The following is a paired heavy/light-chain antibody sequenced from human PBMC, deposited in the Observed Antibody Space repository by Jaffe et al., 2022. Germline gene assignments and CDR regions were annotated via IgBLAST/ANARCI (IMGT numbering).Light chain of an antibody. J-gene: IGLJ1*01. CDR2: GNN. CDR1: SSNIGAVYD. Sequence: QSVLTQPPSVSGAPGQRVTISCTGSSSNIGAVYDVHWYQQLPGTAPKLLICGNNNRPSGVPDRFSGSKSGTSASLDITGLQAEDEADYYCQSYDSRLRALVFGTGTKVTVL. V-gene: IGLV1-40*01. CDR3: QSYDSRLRALV.
Heavy chain of an antibody. CDR1: GGSIISGSYS. CDR3: ARGRLEYGSVYFDY. V-gene: IGHV4-61*02. D-gene: IGHD6-19*01. CDR2: MRTNGDT. J-gene: IGHJ4*02. Sequence: QVQLQESGPGLVKPSQTLSLTCTVSGGSIISGSYSWTWIRQSAGKGLEWIGRMRTNGDTDYNLSLTSRVTVSLDTSKNQFSLSLSFVTAADTAVYYCARGRLEYGSVYFDYWGQGTQVTVSS.